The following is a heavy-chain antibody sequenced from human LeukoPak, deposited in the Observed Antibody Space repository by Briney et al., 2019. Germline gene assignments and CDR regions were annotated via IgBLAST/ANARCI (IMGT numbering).Heavy chain of an antibody. CDR1: GFTFSSYW. CDR3: AKVRALCIAARWSPPAEECGSRTFDY. CDR2: IKQDGSEK. V-gene: IGHV3-7*01. D-gene: IGHD6-6*01. Sequence: GGSLRLSCAASGFTFSSYWMSWVRQAPGKGLEWVANIKQDGSEKYYVDSVKGRFTISRDNAKNSLYLQMNSLRAEDTAVYYCAKVRALCIAARWSPPAEECGSRTFDYWGQGTLVTVSS. J-gene: IGHJ4*02.